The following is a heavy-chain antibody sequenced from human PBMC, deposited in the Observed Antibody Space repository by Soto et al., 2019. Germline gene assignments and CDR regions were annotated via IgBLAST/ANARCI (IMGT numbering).Heavy chain of an antibody. CDR3: ARVKGGRYGMDV. J-gene: IGHJ6*02. CDR2: IYHTGTT. V-gene: IGHV4-38-2*01. Sequence: SETLSLTCAVSGDSIASIYHWAWIRQPPGRGLEWVASIYHTGTTYYNPSLKSRVTISVDTSKNHFSLNLRSVTAADSAVYYCARVKGGRYGMDVWGQGTTVTV. D-gene: IGHD3-16*01. CDR1: GDSIASIYH.